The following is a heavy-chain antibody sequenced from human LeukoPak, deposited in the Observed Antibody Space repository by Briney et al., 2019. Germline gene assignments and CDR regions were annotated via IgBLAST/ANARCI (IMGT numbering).Heavy chain of an antibody. CDR3: ARGFRILRLVAEYFQH. D-gene: IGHD2-15*01. CDR1: GGSFRGYY. J-gene: IGHJ1*01. Sequence: PSETLSLTWDVYGGSFRGYYWSWIRQPPGKGPEWIGAIIHSGSTNYNPSLKSRVTISVDTSKNQFSLKLSSVTAADTAVYYCARGFRILRLVAEYFQHWGQGTLVTVSS. CDR2: IIHSGST. V-gene: IGHV4-34*01.